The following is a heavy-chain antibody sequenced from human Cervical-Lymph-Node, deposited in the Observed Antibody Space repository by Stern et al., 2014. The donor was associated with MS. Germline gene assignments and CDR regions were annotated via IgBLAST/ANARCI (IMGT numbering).Heavy chain of an antibody. CDR2: IYWDDDK. CDR3: AHRRVGATPLDY. CDR1: GFSLSTSGVG. J-gene: IGHJ4*02. V-gene: IGHV2-5*02. Sequence: QVTLKESGPTLVKPTQTLTLTCTFSGFSLSTSGVGVGWIRQPTGKDLEGLALIYWDDDKRYSPSLKSRLTITKDTSKTQVVLTMTNMNPVDTATYYCAHRRVGATPLDYWGQGTLVTVSS. D-gene: IGHD1-26*01.